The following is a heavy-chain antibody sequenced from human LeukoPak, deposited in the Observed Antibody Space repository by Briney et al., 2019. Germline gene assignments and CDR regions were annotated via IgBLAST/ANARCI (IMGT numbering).Heavy chain of an antibody. D-gene: IGHD2-21*01. CDR1: GGSISSYY. CDR3: ARGIYSDDL. CDR2: ISYSGST. J-gene: IGHJ2*01. Sequence: SSETLSLTCTVSGGSISSYYWSWIRQPPGKGLEWIGYISYSGSTNYNPSLKSRVTISVDTTKNQFSLKLSSVTAADTAVYYCARGIYSDDLWGRGTLVTVSS. V-gene: IGHV4-59*13.